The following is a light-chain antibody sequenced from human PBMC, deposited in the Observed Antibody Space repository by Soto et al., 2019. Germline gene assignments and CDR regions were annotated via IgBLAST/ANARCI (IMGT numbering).Light chain of an antibody. CDR1: QSVGSN. J-gene: IGKJ1*01. Sequence: ERVMTQSPATLSVSPGERATLSCRASQSVGSNLAWYQQKPGQAPRLLIFGASSRATGVPARFSGSGSGTEFTLTINSLQSEDFALYYCQQYHNLWTFGQGTEVEIK. CDR3: QQYHNLWT. V-gene: IGKV3-15*01. CDR2: GAS.